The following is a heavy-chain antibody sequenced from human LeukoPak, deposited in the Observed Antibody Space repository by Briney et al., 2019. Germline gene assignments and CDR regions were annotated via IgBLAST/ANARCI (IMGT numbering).Heavy chain of an antibody. J-gene: IGHJ4*02. V-gene: IGHV4-59*01. CDR3: AREGPEGRYYFDS. CDR1: GDSISTYY. CDR2: IYYSGST. D-gene: IGHD1-14*01. Sequence: SETLSLTCTVSGDSISTYYWSWIRQPPGKGLEWIGYIYYSGSTNYNPSLKSRVTISVDTSKNQFSLKVTSVTATDTAVYYCAREGPEGRYYFDSWGQGTWSPSPQ.